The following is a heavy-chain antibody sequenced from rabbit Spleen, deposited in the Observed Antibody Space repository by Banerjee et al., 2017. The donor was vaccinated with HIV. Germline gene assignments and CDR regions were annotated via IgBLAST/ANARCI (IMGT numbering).Heavy chain of an antibody. CDR1: GVSLNDKDV. V-gene: IGHV1S45*01. CDR2: IAGSSSGFT. CDR3: ARDQAGDADYGPYYLNL. Sequence: EQLEESGGGLVKPEGSLTLTCKASGVSLNDKDVMCWVRQAPGKGLEWISCIAGSSSGFTYSATWAKGRFTISKTSSTTVTLQMTSLTAADTATYFCARDQAGDADYGPYYLNLWGQGTLVTVS. J-gene: IGHJ4*01. D-gene: IGHD2-1*01.